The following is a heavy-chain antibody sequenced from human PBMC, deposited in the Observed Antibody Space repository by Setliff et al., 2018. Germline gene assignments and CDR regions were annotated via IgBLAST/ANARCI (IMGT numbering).Heavy chain of an antibody. D-gene: IGHD3-10*01. V-gene: IGHV3-15*01. J-gene: IGHJ6*03. Sequence: GGSLRLSCAASGFTFSNAWMSWVRQAPGKGLEWVGQIKRKTDGETTDYAAPVKGRFIISRDDSKRTLYLQMNSLKNEDTALYYCMSTPSGTYSTYYYYYNMDVWGKGTRVTVSS. CDR3: MSTPSGTYSTYYYYYNMDV. CDR2: IKRKTDGETT. CDR1: GFTFSNAW.